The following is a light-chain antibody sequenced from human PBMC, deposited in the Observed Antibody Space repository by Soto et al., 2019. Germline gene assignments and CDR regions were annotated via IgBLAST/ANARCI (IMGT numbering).Light chain of an antibody. J-gene: IGKJ4*01. CDR2: DVS. CDR3: QQYHSLSPEGLT. Sequence: EIVLTQSPATLSLSPGERATLSCRASQSVSTYIAWYQQKPGQAPRRLIYDVSNRASGIPARFSGSGSGTDFTLTISSLEPEDFATYFCQQYHSLSPEGLTFGGGTTVEL. CDR1: QSVSTY. V-gene: IGKV3-11*01.